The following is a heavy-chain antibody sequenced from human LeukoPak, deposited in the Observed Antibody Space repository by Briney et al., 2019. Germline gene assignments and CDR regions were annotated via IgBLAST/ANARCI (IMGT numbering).Heavy chain of an antibody. CDR1: GFTFSDYY. D-gene: IGHD5-18*01. V-gene: IGHV3-23*01. CDR2: IGGSGSPT. Sequence: QAGGSLRLSCVASGFTFSDYYMTWIRQAPGKGPEWISYIGGSGSPTYYADSVKGRFTISRDNSKNTLYLQMNSLRAEDTAVYYCAKALYSYGPFDYWGQGTLVTVSS. CDR3: AKALYSYGPFDY. J-gene: IGHJ4*02.